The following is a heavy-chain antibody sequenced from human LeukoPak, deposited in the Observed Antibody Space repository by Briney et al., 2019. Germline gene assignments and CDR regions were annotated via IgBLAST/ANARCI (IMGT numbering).Heavy chain of an antibody. V-gene: IGHV4-34*01. CDR3: ARLSGLVNYGMDV. CDR2: INHSGST. CDR1: GGSFSGYY. J-gene: IGHJ6*02. Sequence: SETLSLTCAVYGGSFSGYYWSWIRQPPGKGLEWIGEINHSGSTNYNPSLKSRVTISVDTSKNQFSLKLSSVTAADTAVYCCARLSGLVNYGMDVWGQGTTVTVSS. D-gene: IGHD6-19*01.